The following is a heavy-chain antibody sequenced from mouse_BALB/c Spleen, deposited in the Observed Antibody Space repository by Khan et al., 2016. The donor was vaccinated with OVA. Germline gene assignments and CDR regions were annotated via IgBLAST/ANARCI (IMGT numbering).Heavy chain of an antibody. V-gene: IGHV5-6-4*01. CDR2: ISSDGSYT. D-gene: IGHD2-1*01. CDR3: TSGNYGYFDV. Sequence: EVELVESGGGLVKPGGSLKLSCAASGFTFSTYTMSWVRQTPEKRLEWVATISSDGSYTYYPDSVKGRFTISSDNAKNTLYLQMSRLKSEDTAMYYCTSGNYGYFDVWGAGTTVTVSS. J-gene: IGHJ1*01. CDR1: GFTFSTYT.